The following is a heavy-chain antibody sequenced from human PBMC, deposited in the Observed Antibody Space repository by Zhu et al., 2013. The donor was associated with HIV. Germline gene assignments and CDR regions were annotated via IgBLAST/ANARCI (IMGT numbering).Heavy chain of an antibody. CDR3: VRGGYRWAFDI. V-gene: IGHV1-8*01. D-gene: IGHD2-8*02. CDR1: LHVFHYG. J-gene: IGHJ3*02. Sequence: VTNPGPVSXGLLQDLRLHVFHYGINWVRQATGQGPEWIGWMNPNSGNRDYAQKFQGRVTITMTSSISTVYMELSSLRSDDTAVYYCVRGGYRWAFDIWGQGTVVIVSS. CDR2: MNPNSGNR.